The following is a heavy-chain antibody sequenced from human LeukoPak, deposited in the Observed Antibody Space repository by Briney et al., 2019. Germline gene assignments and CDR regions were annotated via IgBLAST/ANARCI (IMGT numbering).Heavy chain of an antibody. CDR2: ISFNGSNE. V-gene: IGHV3-30-3*01. CDR3: AKVLGDGSGWSGDY. Sequence: GGSLRLSCAASGFTFNKHAMEWVRQAPGKGLEWVAIISFNGSNEYYADSVKSRFTISRDNSKNTLYLQMNSLRVEDTAVYYCAKVLGDGSGWSGDYWGQGTLVTVSS. J-gene: IGHJ4*02. D-gene: IGHD6-19*01. CDR1: GFTFNKHA.